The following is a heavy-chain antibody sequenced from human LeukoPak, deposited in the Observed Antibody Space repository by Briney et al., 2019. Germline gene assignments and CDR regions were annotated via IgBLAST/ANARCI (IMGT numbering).Heavy chain of an antibody. J-gene: IGHJ4*02. CDR2: IASDGSST. CDR1: GFPFSIYR. Sequence: VQPGGSLRLSCAASGFPFSIYRVNWVRHAPGKGLVWVSRIASDGSSTTYADSVKGRFSISRDNAKNTLYLQMNSLRVEDTAVYYCARGRPHGNDYWGQGTLVTVSS. D-gene: IGHD4-23*01. CDR3: ARGRPHGNDY. V-gene: IGHV3-74*01.